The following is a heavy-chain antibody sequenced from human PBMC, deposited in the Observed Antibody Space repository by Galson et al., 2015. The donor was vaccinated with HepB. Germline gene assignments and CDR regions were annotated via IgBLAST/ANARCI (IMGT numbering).Heavy chain of an antibody. CDR1: GFTFSSYW. CDR2: INSDGSST. Sequence: SLRLSCAASGFTFSSYWMHWVRQAPGKGLVWVSRINSDGSSTSYADSVKGRFTISRDNAKNTLYLQMNSLRAEDTAVYYCARDLIPPYYYGSGSSYYYYYGMDVWGQGTTVTVSS. D-gene: IGHD3-10*01. V-gene: IGHV3-74*01. CDR3: ARDLIPPYYYGSGSSYYYYYGMDV. J-gene: IGHJ6*02.